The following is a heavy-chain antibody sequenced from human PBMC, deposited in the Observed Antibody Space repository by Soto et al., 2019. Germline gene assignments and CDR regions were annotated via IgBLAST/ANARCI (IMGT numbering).Heavy chain of an antibody. D-gene: IGHD3-10*01. CDR1: GGTFSSNA. CDR3: ARDKAGRRCGELRGGMDV. CDR2: IIPIFGTA. Sequence: SVKVSCKASGGTFSSNAISWVRQAPGQGLEWMGGIIPIFGTANYAQKFQGRVTITADESTSTAYMELSSLRSEDTAVYYCARDKAGRRCGELRGGMDVWGQGTTVTVSS. J-gene: IGHJ6*01. V-gene: IGHV1-69*13.